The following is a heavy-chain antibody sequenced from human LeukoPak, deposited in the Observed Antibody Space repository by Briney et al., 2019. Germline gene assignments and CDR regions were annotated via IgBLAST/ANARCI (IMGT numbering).Heavy chain of an antibody. CDR2: INPNSGGT. Sequence: EASVKVSCKAPGYTSTDYYMQWVRQAPGQGLEWMGWINPNSGGTYYAQKFLGRVTMTRDTSISTAYMELSRLTSDDTAVFYCASSRSSGWTDYWGQGTLVTVSS. CDR1: GYTSTDYY. D-gene: IGHD6-19*01. J-gene: IGHJ4*02. CDR3: ASSRSSGWTDY. V-gene: IGHV1-2*02.